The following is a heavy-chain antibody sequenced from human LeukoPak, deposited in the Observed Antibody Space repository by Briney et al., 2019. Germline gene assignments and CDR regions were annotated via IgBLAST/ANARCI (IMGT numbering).Heavy chain of an antibody. J-gene: IGHJ4*02. D-gene: IGHD4-23*01. CDR1: GFTFSSYA. CDR3: ARGRYGGNSYYFDY. V-gene: IGHV3-7*01. Sequence: GGALRLSCSASGFTFSSYAMHWVRQAPGKGLWWVANIRQRGSDKYYVDSVKGRFTISRDNAENSLYLQVNSLRAEDTAVYYCARGRYGGNSYYFDYWGQGTLVTVSS. CDR2: IRQRGSDK.